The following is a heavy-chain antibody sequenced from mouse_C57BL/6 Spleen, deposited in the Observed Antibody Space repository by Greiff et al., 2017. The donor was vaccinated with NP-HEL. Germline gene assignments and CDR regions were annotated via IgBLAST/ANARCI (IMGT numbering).Heavy chain of an antibody. V-gene: IGHV1-52*01. D-gene: IGHD1-1*01. J-gene: IGHJ1*03. Sequence: VQLQQPRAELVRPGSSVKLSCKASGYTFTSYWMHWVKQRPIQGLEWIGNIDPSDSETHYNQKFKDKATLTVDKSSSTAYMQLSSLTSEDSAVYYCAREGDYGSRYFDVWGTGTTVTVSS. CDR2: IDPSDSET. CDR3: AREGDYGSRYFDV. CDR1: GYTFTSYW.